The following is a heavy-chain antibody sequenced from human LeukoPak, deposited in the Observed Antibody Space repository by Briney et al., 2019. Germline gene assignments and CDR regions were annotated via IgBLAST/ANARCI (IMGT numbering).Heavy chain of an antibody. Sequence: PSETLSLTCTVSGGSISSSTYYWSWIRQPPGKGLEWIGSIYYSGSTYYNPSLKSRVTISVDTSKNQFSLKLSSVTAADTAVYYCARSGSGYLRYYFDYWGQGTLVTVSS. D-gene: IGHD5-12*01. CDR2: IYYSGST. CDR3: ARSGSGYLRYYFDY. V-gene: IGHV4-39*07. J-gene: IGHJ4*02. CDR1: GGSISSSTYY.